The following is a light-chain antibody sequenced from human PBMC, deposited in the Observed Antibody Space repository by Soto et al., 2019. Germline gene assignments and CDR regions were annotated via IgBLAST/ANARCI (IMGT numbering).Light chain of an antibody. CDR1: SSDVGGYNF. CDR3: SSYAGTNIPVV. J-gene: IGLJ2*01. V-gene: IGLV2-8*01. CDR2: DVS. Sequence: QSALTQPPSASGSPGESVTISCTGSSSDVGGYNFVSWYQQHPGKAPKLMIYDVSERPSGVPDRFSGSKSGNTASLTVSGLQTDDEADYYCSSYAGTNIPVVFGGGTQLTVL.